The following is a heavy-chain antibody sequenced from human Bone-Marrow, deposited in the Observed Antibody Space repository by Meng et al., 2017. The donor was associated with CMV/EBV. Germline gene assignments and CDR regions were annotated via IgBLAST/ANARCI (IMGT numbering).Heavy chain of an antibody. CDR2: IIPILGIA. V-gene: IGHV1-69*02. CDR1: GGTFSSYT. Sequence: SVKVSCKASGGTFSSYTISWVRQAPGQGLEWMGRIIPILGIANYAQKFQGRVTITADESTSTAYMELSSLRSEDTAVYYCGTAITIFGVVNYYYYYGMDVWGQGTTVTVSS. D-gene: IGHD3-3*01. J-gene: IGHJ6*02. CDR3: GTAITIFGVVNYYYYYGMDV.